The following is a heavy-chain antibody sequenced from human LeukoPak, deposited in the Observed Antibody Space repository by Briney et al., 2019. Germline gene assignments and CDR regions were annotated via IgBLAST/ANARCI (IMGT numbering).Heavy chain of an antibody. D-gene: IGHD6-19*01. V-gene: IGHV1-18*01. Sequence: ASVKVSCKASGFTFTSFGFSWVRQAPGQGLEWMGWISAYNGNTNYAQKFQGRVTMTTDTSTSTAYMELRSLRSDDTAVYYCARGPLISGWYDYWGQGTLVTVSS. CDR1: GFTFTSFG. CDR3: ARGPLISGWYDY. CDR2: ISAYNGNT. J-gene: IGHJ4*02.